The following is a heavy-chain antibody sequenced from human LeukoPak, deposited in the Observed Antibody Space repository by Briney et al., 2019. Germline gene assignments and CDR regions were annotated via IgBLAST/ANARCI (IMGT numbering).Heavy chain of an antibody. J-gene: IGHJ5*01. D-gene: IGHD1-26*01. Sequence: SETLSLTCAVSGGSISSNAYSWSWIRQPPGKGLEWIGYIYQSGNTYYNPSLKSRVTISIGRSKNQFSLNLSSVTAADMAVYYCARVGNWFGPWGQGTLVTVSS. V-gene: IGHV4-30-2*01. CDR2: IYQSGNT. CDR1: GGSISSNAYS. CDR3: ARVGNWFGP.